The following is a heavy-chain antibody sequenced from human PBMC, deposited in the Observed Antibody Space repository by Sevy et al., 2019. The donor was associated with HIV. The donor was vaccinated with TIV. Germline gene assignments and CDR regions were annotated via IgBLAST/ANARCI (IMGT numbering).Heavy chain of an antibody. CDR2: IWYDGSNK. Sequence: GGSLRLSCAASGFSLSGYGMHWVRQAPGKGLEWVAVIWYDGSNKEYADSVKGRFTISRDNSRNTLYLQMNSLRAEDTAVYYCAGARYDSSGSFDALDIWGQGTMVTVSS. CDR1: GFSLSGYG. J-gene: IGHJ3*02. V-gene: IGHV3-33*01. D-gene: IGHD3-22*01. CDR3: AGARYDSSGSFDALDI.